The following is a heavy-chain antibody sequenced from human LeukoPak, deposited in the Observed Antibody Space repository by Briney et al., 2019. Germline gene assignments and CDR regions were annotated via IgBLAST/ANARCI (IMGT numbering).Heavy chain of an antibody. CDR1: GGIFSSYA. CDR2: IIPIVGAA. J-gene: IGHJ6*03. D-gene: IGHD4-17*01. V-gene: IGHV1-69*06. CDR3: ASPLYGDYGYYYYYMDV. Sequence: SVKVSRKATGGIFSSYAIHWVCPAPGQGLEWMGGIIPIVGAANSDKKFQGRVTITADKSTSTAYMEMSSLRAEETAVYYCASPLYGDYGYYYYYMDVWGKGTTVTASS.